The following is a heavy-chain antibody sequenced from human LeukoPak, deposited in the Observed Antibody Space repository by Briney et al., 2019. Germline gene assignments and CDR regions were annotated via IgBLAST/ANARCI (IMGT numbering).Heavy chain of an antibody. Sequence: SETLSLTCTVSGDSINTYYWSWVRQRPGKGLDWIGYIDHSGSTDYNPSLKSRVTISINTSKNQFSLKLNSVIAADTAVYYCARDDGNKFDYWGQGTLVTVSS. CDR1: GDSINTYY. D-gene: IGHD1/OR15-1a*01. J-gene: IGHJ4*02. CDR3: ARDDGNKFDY. V-gene: IGHV4-59*01. CDR2: IDHSGST.